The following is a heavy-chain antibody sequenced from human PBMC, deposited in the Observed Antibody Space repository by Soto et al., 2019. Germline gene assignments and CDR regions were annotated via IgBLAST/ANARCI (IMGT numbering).Heavy chain of an antibody. CDR1: GGSISSSSYY. Sequence: QLQLQESGPGLVKPSETLSLTCTVSGGSISSSSYYWGWIRQPPGKGLEWIGSIYYSGSTYYNPSLKSRGTISVDTSKNQFSLKLSSVTAADTAVYYCARGPQSFGGVIGDYWGQGTLVTVSS. J-gene: IGHJ4*02. D-gene: IGHD3-3*01. CDR3: ARGPQSFGGVIGDY. V-gene: IGHV4-39*01. CDR2: IYYSGST.